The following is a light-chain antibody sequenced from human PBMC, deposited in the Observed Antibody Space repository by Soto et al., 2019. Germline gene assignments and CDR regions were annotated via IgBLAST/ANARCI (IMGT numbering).Light chain of an antibody. V-gene: IGKV1-5*03. CDR3: QQYNSSPWT. J-gene: IGKJ1*01. CDR1: RGISAW. CDR2: QAS. Sequence: DIQMTQSPSTLSASVGDRVTITCRASRGISAWVAWYQQKSGKAPKLLIYQASSLESGVPSRFRGSGSGTEFTLTISSLQPDDFATYYCQQYNSSPWTFGQGTKVEVK.